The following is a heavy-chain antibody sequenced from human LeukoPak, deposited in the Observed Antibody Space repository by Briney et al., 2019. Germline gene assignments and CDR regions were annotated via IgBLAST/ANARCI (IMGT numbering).Heavy chain of an antibody. V-gene: IGHV1-18*01. CDR2: ISAYNGNT. Sequence: GASVKVSCKASGYTFTSYGISWVRQAPGQGLEWMGWISAYNGNTNYAQKLQGRVTMTTDTSTSTAYTELRSLRSDDTAVYYCARLGGADYYGSGSSPPSYYYYYMDVWGKGTTVTISS. CDR1: GYTFTSYG. CDR3: ARLGGADYYGSGSSPPSYYYYYMDV. J-gene: IGHJ6*03. D-gene: IGHD3-10*01.